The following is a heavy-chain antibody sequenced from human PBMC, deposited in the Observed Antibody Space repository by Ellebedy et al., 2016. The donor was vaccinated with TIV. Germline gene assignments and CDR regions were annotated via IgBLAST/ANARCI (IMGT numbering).Heavy chain of an antibody. CDR1: GGSFSGYY. Sequence: SETLSLTCAVYGGSFSGYYWSWIRQPPGKGLEWIGEINHSGSTNYNPSLKSRVTISVDTSKNQFSLKLSSVTAADTAVYYCARQGYSSSFHFDYWGQGTLVTVSS. J-gene: IGHJ4*02. CDR2: INHSGST. CDR3: ARQGYSSSFHFDY. V-gene: IGHV4-34*01. D-gene: IGHD6-6*01.